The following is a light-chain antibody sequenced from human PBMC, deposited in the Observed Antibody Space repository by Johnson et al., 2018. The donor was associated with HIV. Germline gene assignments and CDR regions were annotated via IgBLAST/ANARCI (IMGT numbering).Light chain of an antibody. CDR3: GTWDTSLTAGGV. J-gene: IGLJ1*01. V-gene: IGLV1-51*02. CDR1: SSNIGNNY. CDR2: ENN. Sequence: QSVLTQPPSVSAAPGQKVTISCSGSSSNIGNNYVSWYQQLPGTAPKLLIHENNKRPSGIPDRFSGSKSGTSATLGITGLQTGDEADYYCGTWDTSLTAGGVFVTGTKVTVL.